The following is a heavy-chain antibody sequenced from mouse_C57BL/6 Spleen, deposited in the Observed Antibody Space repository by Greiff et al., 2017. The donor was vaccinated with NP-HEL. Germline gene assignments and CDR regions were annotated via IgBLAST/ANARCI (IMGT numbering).Heavy chain of an antibody. CDR3: ARSTGNYEAWFAY. Sequence: QVQLQQPGAELVMPGASVKLSCKASGYTFTSYWMHWVKQRPGQGLEWIGEIDPSDSYTNYNQKFKGKSTLTVDKSSSTAYMQLSSLTSEDSAVYYCARSTGNYEAWFAYWGQGTLVTVSA. D-gene: IGHD2-1*01. CDR1: GYTFTSYW. V-gene: IGHV1-69*01. J-gene: IGHJ3*01. CDR2: IDPSDSYT.